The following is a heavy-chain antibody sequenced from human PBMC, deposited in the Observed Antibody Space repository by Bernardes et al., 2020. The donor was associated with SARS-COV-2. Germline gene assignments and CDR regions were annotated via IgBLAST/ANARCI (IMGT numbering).Heavy chain of an antibody. D-gene: IGHD2-8*01. CDR1: GYTFTSYG. J-gene: IGHJ6*02. Sequence: ASVKVSCKASGYTFTSYGISWVRQAPGQGLEWMGWISAYNGNTNYAQKLQGRVTMTTDTSTSTAYMELRSLRSDDTAVYYCARDFWRHIVLMVYAGYYGMDVWGQGTTVTVSS. CDR2: ISAYNGNT. CDR3: ARDFWRHIVLMVYAGYYGMDV. V-gene: IGHV1-18*01.